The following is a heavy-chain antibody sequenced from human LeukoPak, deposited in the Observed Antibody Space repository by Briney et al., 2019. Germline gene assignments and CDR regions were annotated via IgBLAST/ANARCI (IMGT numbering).Heavy chain of an antibody. Sequence: PGGSLRLSCAASGFTFSSYSMNWVRQAPGKGLEWVSSISSSSSYIYYADYLKGRFTISRDKSKSTLYLDMNSLTAEDSAVYYCAKDRAGGAFDDDAFDIWGQGTMVTVSS. CDR3: AKDRAGGAFDDDAFDI. V-gene: IGHV3-21*04. CDR2: ISSSSSYI. CDR1: GFTFSSYS. D-gene: IGHD2-8*02. J-gene: IGHJ3*02.